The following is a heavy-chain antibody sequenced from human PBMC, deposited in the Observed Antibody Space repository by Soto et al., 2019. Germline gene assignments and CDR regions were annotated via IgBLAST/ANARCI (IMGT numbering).Heavy chain of an antibody. D-gene: IGHD3-3*01. CDR1: GLTFSSYA. J-gene: IGHJ4*02. V-gene: IGHV3-23*01. CDR3: AKDVDRALDPGFDH. Sequence: EVQLLDSGGGLVQPGGSLRLSCAASGLTFSSYAMSWVRQAPGKGLEWVSGITGSGGRTYYADSVKGRFTISRDNSKNTLYLQMNSLRAEDTAVYYCAKDVDRALDPGFDHWGQGTLVTVSS. CDR2: ITGSGGRT.